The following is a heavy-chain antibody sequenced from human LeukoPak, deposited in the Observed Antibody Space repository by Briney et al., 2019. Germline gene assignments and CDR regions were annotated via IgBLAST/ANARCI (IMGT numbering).Heavy chain of an antibody. V-gene: IGHV3-30*18. CDR3: VKGGVTTPLDAFDI. Sequence: TGGSLRLSCAASGFSLTHDAIHWVRQAPGKGLEWVAVVSKDTVSKLYRDSVKGRFTVSTDSSKNTVYLQMTGLRSEDTAVYYCVKGGVTTPLDAFDIWGQGTMVTVSS. J-gene: IGHJ3*02. CDR1: GFSLTHDA. CDR2: VSKDTVSK. D-gene: IGHD3-3*01.